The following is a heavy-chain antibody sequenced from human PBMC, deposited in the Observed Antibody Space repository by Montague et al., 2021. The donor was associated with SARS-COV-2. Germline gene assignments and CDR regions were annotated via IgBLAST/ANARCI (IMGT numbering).Heavy chain of an antibody. D-gene: IGHD3-9*01. Sequence: SETLSLTCTVSGGSISSSSYYWVWIRPPPGKGLKWIGSIYYSGSTYYNPSLQSRVTISVATSQNQFSLKLSSVTAADTAVYYCARHVYDILTGYYTYWYFDLWGRGTLVTVSS. V-gene: IGHV4-39*01. CDR2: IYYSGST. CDR3: ARHVYDILTGYYTYWYFDL. J-gene: IGHJ2*01. CDR1: GGSISSSSYY.